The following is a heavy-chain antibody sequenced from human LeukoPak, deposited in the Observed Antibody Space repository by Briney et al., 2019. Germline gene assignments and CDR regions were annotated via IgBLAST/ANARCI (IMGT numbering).Heavy chain of an antibody. CDR2: IYYSGNT. CDR3: ARDRAVDYFDY. J-gene: IGHJ4*02. CDR1: GVSISSSNSY. Sequence: PSETLSLTCTVSGVSISSSNSYWGWIRQPPGKGLEWIGSIYYSGNTYYNASLKSQVSISIDTSKNQFSLRLTSVTAADTAVYYCARDRAVDYFDYWGPGTLVTVSS. V-gene: IGHV4-39*02. D-gene: IGHD6-19*01.